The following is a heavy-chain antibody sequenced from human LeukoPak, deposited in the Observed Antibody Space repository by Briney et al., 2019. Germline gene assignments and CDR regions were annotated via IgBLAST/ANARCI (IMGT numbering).Heavy chain of an antibody. Sequence: GASVKVSCKASGYTFTSYGISWVRQAPGQGLEWMGWISAYNGNTNYAQKLQGRVTMTTDTSTSTAYIELRSLRSDDTAVYYCARDRSGMIAAAGTGSFDYWGQGTLVTVSS. D-gene: IGHD6-13*01. CDR2: ISAYNGNT. CDR3: ARDRSGMIAAAGTGSFDY. CDR1: GYTFTSYG. V-gene: IGHV1-18*04. J-gene: IGHJ4*02.